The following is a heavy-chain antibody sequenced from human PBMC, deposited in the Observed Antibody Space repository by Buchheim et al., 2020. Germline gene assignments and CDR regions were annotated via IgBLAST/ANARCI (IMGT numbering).Heavy chain of an antibody. J-gene: IGHJ5*02. CDR3: ARDVGPNYDFWSGYSGGWFDP. CDR2: INSDGSST. D-gene: IGHD3-3*01. Sequence: EVQLVESGGGLVQPGGSLRLSCAASGFTFSSYWMHWVRQAPGKGLVWVSRINSDGSSTSYADSVKGRFTISRDNAKNTLYLQMNSLRAGDTAVYYCARDVGPNYDFWSGYSGGWFDPWGQGTL. V-gene: IGHV3-74*01. CDR1: GFTFSSYW.